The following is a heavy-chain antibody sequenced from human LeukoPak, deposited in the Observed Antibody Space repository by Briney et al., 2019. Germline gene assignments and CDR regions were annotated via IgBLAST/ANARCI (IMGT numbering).Heavy chain of an antibody. CDR1: GGSISSGRFY. J-gene: IGHJ4*02. CDR3: ARVPDWTYAADY. CDR2: IKGSIT. D-gene: IGHD3/OR15-3a*01. V-gene: IGHV4-61*02. Sequence: SSETLSLTCTVSGGSISSGRFYWTWVRQPAGKGLEWIGRIKGSITNYNPSLKSRVNISVDTSTNQFSLKLNSLTAADTAVYYCARVPDWTYAADYWGQGTLVTVSS.